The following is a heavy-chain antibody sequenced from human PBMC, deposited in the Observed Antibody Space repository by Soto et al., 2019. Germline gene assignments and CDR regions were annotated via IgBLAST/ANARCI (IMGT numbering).Heavy chain of an antibody. Sequence: SVKVSCKASGGTFSSYTISWVRQAPGQGLEWMGRIIPILGIANYAQKFQGRVTITADKSTSTAYMELSSLRSEDTAVYYCARDLGYYDILTGYYNVGYFQHWGQ. CDR2: IIPILGIA. CDR3: ARDLGYYDILTGYYNVGYFQH. J-gene: IGHJ1*01. V-gene: IGHV1-69*04. D-gene: IGHD3-9*01. CDR1: GGTFSSYT.